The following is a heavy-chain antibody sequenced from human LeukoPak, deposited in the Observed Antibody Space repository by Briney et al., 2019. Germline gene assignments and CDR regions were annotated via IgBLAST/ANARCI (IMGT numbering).Heavy chain of an antibody. Sequence: SETLSLTCTVSGGFFSITNYYWTLIRQPPGKGLEWIGSIYYDGSTYYYPSLKSRVTISADTSKNQFSLKLSSVTAADTAVYFCARHHRDGYTGPWGQGILVTVSS. D-gene: IGHD5-24*01. CDR2: IYYDGST. CDR3: ARHHRDGYTGP. CDR1: GGFFSITNYY. V-gene: IGHV4-39*01. J-gene: IGHJ5*02.